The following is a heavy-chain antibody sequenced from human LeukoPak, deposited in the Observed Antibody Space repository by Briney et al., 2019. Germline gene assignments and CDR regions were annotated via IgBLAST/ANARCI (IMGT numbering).Heavy chain of an antibody. V-gene: IGHV1-8*02. J-gene: IGHJ6*03. CDR1: GYTFTSYD. D-gene: IGHD5-24*01. Sequence: ASVKVSCKASGYTFTSYDINWMRQTTRQGLEWMWWMNPNSGNTGYAHKFQGRVTMTRNTSISTAYMEMSRLRSEDTAVYYCARGGLRWLQLRRYYYYMDVWGKGTTVTVSS. CDR2: MNPNSGNT. CDR3: ARGGLRWLQLRRYYYYMDV.